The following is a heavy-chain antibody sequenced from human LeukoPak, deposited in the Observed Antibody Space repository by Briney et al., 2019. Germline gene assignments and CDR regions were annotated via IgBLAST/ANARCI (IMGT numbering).Heavy chain of an antibody. V-gene: IGHV3-7*01. D-gene: IGHD4-23*01. CDR2: IKQDGSEE. Sequence: PGGSLRLSCAASGFTFSSYWVSWVRQAPGKGLEWVANIKQDGSEEYYVDSVKGRFTISRDNAKNSLYLQMNSLRAEDTAVYYCARVMVVTPALNYWGQGTLVTVSS. CDR1: GFTFSSYW. CDR3: ARVMVVTPALNY. J-gene: IGHJ4*02.